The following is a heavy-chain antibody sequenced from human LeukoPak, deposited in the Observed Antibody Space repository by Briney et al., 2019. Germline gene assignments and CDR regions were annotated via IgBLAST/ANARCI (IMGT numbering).Heavy chain of an antibody. V-gene: IGHV4-34*01. CDR3: ARGPALPLWSGTYYYYYGMDV. CDR2: INHSGST. CDR1: GGSFSGYY. Sequence: SETLSLTCAVYGGSFSGYYWSWIRQPPGKGLEWIGEINHSGSTNYNPSLKSRVTISVDTSKNQFSLKLSSVTAADTAVYYCARGPALPLWSGTYYYYYGMDVWGQGTTVTVSS. J-gene: IGHJ6*02. D-gene: IGHD3-3*01.